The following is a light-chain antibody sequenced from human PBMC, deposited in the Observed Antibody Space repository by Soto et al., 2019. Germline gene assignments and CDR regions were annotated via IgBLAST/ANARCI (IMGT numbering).Light chain of an antibody. CDR2: EAS. CDR1: QRVSTF. CDR3: QQSHNWPRT. V-gene: IGKV3-11*01. J-gene: IGKJ1*01. Sequence: EIVLTQSPGTLSLSPGDGATLSCRASQRVSTFLAWYQQRPGQAPRLLISEASNRATGIPARFSGSGSGTDFTLTISSLEPEDFAVYYCQQSHNWPRTFGQGTKVDIK.